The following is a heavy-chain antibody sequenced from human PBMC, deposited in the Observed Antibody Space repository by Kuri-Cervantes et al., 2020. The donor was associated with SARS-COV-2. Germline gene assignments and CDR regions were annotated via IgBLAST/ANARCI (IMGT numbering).Heavy chain of an antibody. Sequence: GGSLRLSCAASGFTFSSYAMHWVRQAPGKGLEWVAVISYDGSNKYYADSVKGRFTISRDNSKNTLYLQMNSLRAEDTAVYYCARDPGEGYQHYNLDYWGQGTLVTVSS. CDR3: ARDPGEGYQHYNLDY. CDR2: ISYDGSNK. J-gene: IGHJ4*02. CDR1: GFTFSSYA. D-gene: IGHD2-2*01. V-gene: IGHV3-30*01.